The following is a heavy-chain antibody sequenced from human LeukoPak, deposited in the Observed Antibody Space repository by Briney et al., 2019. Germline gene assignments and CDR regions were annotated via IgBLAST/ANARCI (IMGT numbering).Heavy chain of an antibody. CDR3: ARHTNPAEDYGDYVDY. CDR1: GGSISSSSYY. V-gene: IGHV4-39*01. J-gene: IGHJ4*02. Sequence: KPSETLSLTCTVSGGSISSSSYYWGWIRQPPGKGLEWIGSIYYSGSTYYNPSLKSRVTISVDTSKNQFSLKLSSVTAADTAVYYCARHTNPAEDYGDYVDYWGQGTLVTVSS. CDR2: IYYSGST. D-gene: IGHD4-17*01.